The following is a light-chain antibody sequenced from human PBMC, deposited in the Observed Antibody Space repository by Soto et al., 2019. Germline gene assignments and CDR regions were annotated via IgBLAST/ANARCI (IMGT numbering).Light chain of an antibody. J-gene: IGKJ5*01. Sequence: DIQMTQSPATLSASVGDRVTITCRASQNIYTWLAWYQQKPGKAPKLLIYDASSLESGVPSRFSGSGSGTDFTLTISSLEPEDFAVYYCQQHNNWITFGQGTRLEIK. CDR1: QNIYTW. V-gene: IGKV1-5*01. CDR3: QQHNNWIT. CDR2: DAS.